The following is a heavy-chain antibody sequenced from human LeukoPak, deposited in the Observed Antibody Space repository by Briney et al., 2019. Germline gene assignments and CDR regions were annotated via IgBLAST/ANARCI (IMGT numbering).Heavy chain of an antibody. J-gene: IGHJ4*02. CDR3: ARGDSSWLAFDY. CDR1: GGTFSSYA. CDR2: MNPSSGNT. V-gene: IGHV1-8*03. D-gene: IGHD6-13*01. Sequence: ASVKVSCKASGGTFSSYAISWVRQATGQGLEWMGWMNPSSGNTGYAQKFQGRVTITRNTSISTAYMELSSLRSEDTAVYYCARGDSSWLAFDYWGQGTLVTVSS.